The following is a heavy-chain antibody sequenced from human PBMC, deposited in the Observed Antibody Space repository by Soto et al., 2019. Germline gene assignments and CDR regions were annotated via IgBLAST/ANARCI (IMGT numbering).Heavy chain of an antibody. CDR3: AKFYGGNSAHTYTIDP. CDR1: GFTFSTYA. D-gene: IGHD2-21*02. V-gene: IGHV3-23*01. J-gene: IGHJ5*02. CDR2: ISGSGGST. Sequence: EVQLFESGGGLVQPGGSLRLSCAASGFTFSTYAMSWVRQAPGKGLEWVSTISGSGGSTHYADSVKGRFTISRDNSKNTLYLQMNSLRAEDTAVYYCAKFYGGNSAHTYTIDPWGQGTLVTVSS.